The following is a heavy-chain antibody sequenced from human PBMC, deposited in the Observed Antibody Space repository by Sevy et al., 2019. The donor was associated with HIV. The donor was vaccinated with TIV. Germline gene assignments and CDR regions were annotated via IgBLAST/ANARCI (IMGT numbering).Heavy chain of an antibody. CDR1: GYTFTGYY. Sequence: ASVKVSCKASGYTFTGYYMHWVRQAPGQGLEWMGWINPNSGGTNYAQKFQGRVTMTRDTSISTAYMELTRLRSDDTAGYYCDSHPGIAVDGTRTAFDIWGQGTMVTVSS. J-gene: IGHJ3*02. V-gene: IGHV1-2*02. CDR2: INPNSGGT. D-gene: IGHD6-19*01. CDR3: DSHPGIAVDGTRTAFDI.